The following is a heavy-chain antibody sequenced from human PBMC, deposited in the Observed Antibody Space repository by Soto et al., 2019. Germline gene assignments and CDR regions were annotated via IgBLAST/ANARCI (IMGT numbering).Heavy chain of an antibody. Sequence: GGSLRLSCAASGFTFSSYAMNWVRQAPGKGLEWVSGIRGSGVGTYYADSVKGRFTISRDNSKNTLYLQMNSLRAEDTAVYYCARDPTTYGSGSYDYWGQGT. V-gene: IGHV3-23*01. CDR3: ARDPTTYGSGSYDY. D-gene: IGHD3-10*01. CDR2: IRGSGVGT. CDR1: GFTFSSYA. J-gene: IGHJ4*02.